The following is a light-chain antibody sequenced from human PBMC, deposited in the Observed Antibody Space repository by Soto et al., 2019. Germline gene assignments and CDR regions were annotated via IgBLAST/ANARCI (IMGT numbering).Light chain of an antibody. V-gene: IGLV2-14*03. Sequence: QSALTQPASVSGSPGQSITISCTGTSSDVGAYDYVSWYQQHPGEVPKLMIFDVSDRPSGVSNRFSGSKSGNTASLTISGLQAEDEAHYYCSSFTTSTSYVFGTGTTVTVL. J-gene: IGLJ1*01. CDR3: SSFTTSTSYV. CDR2: DVS. CDR1: SSDVGAYDY.